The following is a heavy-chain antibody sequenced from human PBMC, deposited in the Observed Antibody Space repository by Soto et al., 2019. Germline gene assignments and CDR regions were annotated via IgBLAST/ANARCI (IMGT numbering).Heavy chain of an antibody. CDR2: INPSGGST. J-gene: IGHJ5*02. D-gene: IGHD3-3*01. CDR3: ARDASSPITIFGVVIPKFNWFDP. Sequence: ASVKVSCKASGYTFTSYYMHWVRQAPGQGLEGKGIINPSGGSTSYAQKYQGRVTMTRDTSTSTVYMELSSLRSEDTAVYYCARDASSPITIFGVVIPKFNWFDPWGQGTLVTVS. CDR1: GYTFTSYY. V-gene: IGHV1-46*01.